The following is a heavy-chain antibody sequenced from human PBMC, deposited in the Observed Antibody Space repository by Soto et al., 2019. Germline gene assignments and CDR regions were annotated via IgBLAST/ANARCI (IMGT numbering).Heavy chain of an antibody. J-gene: IGHJ5*02. V-gene: IGHV1-69*01. CDR1: GVTFSSYA. Sequence: QVQLVQSGAEVKKPGSSVKVSCKASGVTFSSYAISWVRQAPGQGLEWMGGIIPIFGTANYAQRVQGRVTITADESTSTAYMELSSLSSEDTAVYYCARERHSYDSSGYYPSWGQGTLVTVSS. D-gene: IGHD3-22*01. CDR3: ARERHSYDSSGYYPS. CDR2: IIPIFGTA.